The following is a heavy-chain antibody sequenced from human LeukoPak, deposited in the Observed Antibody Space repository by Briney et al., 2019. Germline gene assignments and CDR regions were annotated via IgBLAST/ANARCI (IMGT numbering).Heavy chain of an antibody. CDR3: ARDRHSTGWYYFDY. V-gene: IGHV3-48*02. CDR1: GFTFSSYS. J-gene: IGHJ4*02. Sequence: GGSLRLSCAASGFTFSSYSMNWVRQTPGKGLEWVSYINSGSSTIYYADSVKGRFTISRDNAKNSLYLQMNSLRDEDMAVYYCARDRHSTGWYYFDYWGQGTLVTVSS. D-gene: IGHD6-19*01. CDR2: INSGSSTI.